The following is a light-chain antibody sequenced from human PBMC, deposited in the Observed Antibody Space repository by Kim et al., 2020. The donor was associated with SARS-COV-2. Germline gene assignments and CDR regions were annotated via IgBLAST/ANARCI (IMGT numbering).Light chain of an antibody. J-gene: IGKJ1*01. V-gene: IGKV1-5*03. Sequence: DIHMTQSPSTLSAFVGDRVTMTCRASQSVDGWLAWYQQRPGKAPRLLIYQASKLASGVPSRFSGSGSGTDFTLTVSNLQSDDSAVYYCKQYETYWTFGPGTKVDIK. CDR2: QAS. CDR3: KQYETYWT. CDR1: QSVDGW.